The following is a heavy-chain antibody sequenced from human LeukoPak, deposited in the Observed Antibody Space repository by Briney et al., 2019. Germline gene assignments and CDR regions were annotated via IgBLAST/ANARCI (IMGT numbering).Heavy chain of an antibody. CDR3: AREYDYVWGSYRLGAFDI. J-gene: IGHJ3*02. Sequence: PGGSLRLSCAVSGFTFDDCAMHWVRQVPGKGLEWVSGINWNSDSIGYADSVKGRFTTSRDNAKNSLYLQMNSLRAEDTALYYCAREYDYVWGSYRLGAFDIWGQGTMVTVSS. V-gene: IGHV3-9*01. D-gene: IGHD3-16*02. CDR1: GFTFDDCA. CDR2: INWNSDSI.